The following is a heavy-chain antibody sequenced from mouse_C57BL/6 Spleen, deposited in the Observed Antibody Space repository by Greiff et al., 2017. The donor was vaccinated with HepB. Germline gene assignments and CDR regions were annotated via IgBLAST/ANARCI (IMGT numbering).Heavy chain of an antibody. Sequence: VQLKQSGAELVRPGASVKLSCTASGFNIKDDYMHWVKQRPEQGLEWIGWIDPENGDTEYASKFQGKATITADTSSNTAYLQLSSLTSEDTAVYYCLRRSFDYWGQGTTLTVSS. CDR3: LRRSFDY. CDR2: IDPENGDT. J-gene: IGHJ2*01. CDR1: GFNIKDDY. D-gene: IGHD1-1*01. V-gene: IGHV14-4*01.